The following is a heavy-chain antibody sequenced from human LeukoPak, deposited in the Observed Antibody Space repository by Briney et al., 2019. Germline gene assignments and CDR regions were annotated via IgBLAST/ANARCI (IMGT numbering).Heavy chain of an antibody. V-gene: IGHV4-39*01. CDR3: ASTERLDY. J-gene: IGHJ4*02. CDR2: IYYSGST. D-gene: IGHD1-1*01. Sequence: KASETLSLTCTVSGGSISSSSYYWGWIRQPPGKGLEWTGSIYYSGSTYYNPSLKSRVTISVDTSKNQFSLKLSSVTAADTAVYYCASTERLDYWGQGTLVTVSS. CDR1: GGSISSSSYY.